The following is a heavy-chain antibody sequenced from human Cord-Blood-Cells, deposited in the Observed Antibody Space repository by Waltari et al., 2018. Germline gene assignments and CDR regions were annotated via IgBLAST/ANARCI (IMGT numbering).Heavy chain of an antibody. J-gene: IGHJ3*02. CDR1: GGSISSSSYY. CDR3: ARQILGYCSSTSCYVDAFDI. D-gene: IGHD2-2*01. CDR2: IYYSGST. Sequence: QLQLQESGPGLVKPSETLSLTCTVSGGSISSSSYYWGWIRKPPGQGLEWIGRIYYSGSTYYNPSLKSRVTISVDTSKNQFSLKLSSVTAADTAVYYCARQILGYCSSTSCYVDAFDIWGQGTMVTVSS. V-gene: IGHV4-39*01.